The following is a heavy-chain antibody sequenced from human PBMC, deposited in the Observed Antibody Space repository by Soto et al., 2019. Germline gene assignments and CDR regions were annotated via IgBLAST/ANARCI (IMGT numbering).Heavy chain of an antibody. V-gene: IGHV3-33*01. D-gene: IGHD3-9*01. CDR2: IWSDGNNK. Sequence: QVPLVESGGGVVQPGRSLRLSCAASGFTFSSYGMHWVRQAPGKGLEWVAVIWSDGNNKYYADSVKGRFTISRDNSKKTLYLQMNSLRAEDTAVYYCARVFDTYYFDSWGQGNMVTVSS. CDR1: GFTFSSYG. CDR3: ARVFDTYYFDS. J-gene: IGHJ4*02.